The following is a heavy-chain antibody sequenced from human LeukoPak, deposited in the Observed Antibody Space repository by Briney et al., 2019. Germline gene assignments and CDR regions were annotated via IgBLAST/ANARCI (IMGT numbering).Heavy chain of an antibody. D-gene: IGHD3-22*01. CDR1: GGSISSYY. CDR2: IYYSGST. CDR3: ARGGYYYDSSGYYFDP. J-gene: IGHJ5*02. Sequence: SETLSLTCTVSGGSISSYYWSWIRQPPGKGLEWIGDIYYSGSTNYNPSLKSRVTISVDTSKNQFSLKLSSVTAADTAVYYCARGGYYYDSSGYYFDPWGQGTLVTVSS. V-gene: IGHV4-59*01.